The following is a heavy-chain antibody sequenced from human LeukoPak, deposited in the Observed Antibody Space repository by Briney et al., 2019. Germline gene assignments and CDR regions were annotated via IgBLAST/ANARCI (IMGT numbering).Heavy chain of an antibody. Sequence: GGPLRLSCAASGFTFSSYAMSWVRQAPGKGLQWVSAISGSGGNTYYADSVKGRFTISRDNSKNTLYLQMNSLRAEDTAVYYCTKETGTTRNWFDPWGQGTLVTVSS. V-gene: IGHV3-23*01. CDR1: GFTFSSYA. CDR3: TKETGTTRNWFDP. D-gene: IGHD1-1*01. J-gene: IGHJ5*02. CDR2: ISGSGGNT.